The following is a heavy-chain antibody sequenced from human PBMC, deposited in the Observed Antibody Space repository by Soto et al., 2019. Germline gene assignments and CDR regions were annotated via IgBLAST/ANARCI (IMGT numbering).Heavy chain of an antibody. CDR2: IYESGST. CDR3: AKIFYDGRGVSGALAL. CDR1: SGTISRGDFS. J-gene: IGHJ4*02. Sequence: QLQLQESGSRLVKPSQTLSLTCAVASGTISRGDFSWSWIRQPPGKDLEWIGSIYESGSTYHNEALRGRVNLSAVRSKNGVSLTLRSVTAAATAVYSCAKIFYDGRGVSGALALWGRGIQVSVSS. V-gene: IGHV4-30-2*01. D-gene: IGHD3-22*01.